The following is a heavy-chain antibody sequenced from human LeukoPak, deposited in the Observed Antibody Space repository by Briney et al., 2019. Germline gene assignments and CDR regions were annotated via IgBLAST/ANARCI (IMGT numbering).Heavy chain of an antibody. J-gene: IGHJ4*02. CDR2: IKLDGSEK. V-gene: IGHV3-7*01. CDR3: AKEGY. CDR1: GFSFSRVW. Sequence: GGSLRLSCAASGFSFSRVWMSWVRRAPGKGPEWVASIKLDGSEKYYVDSVKGRFTISRDNAKNSLYLQMNTLRAEDTAVYYCAKEGYWGQGTLVTVSS.